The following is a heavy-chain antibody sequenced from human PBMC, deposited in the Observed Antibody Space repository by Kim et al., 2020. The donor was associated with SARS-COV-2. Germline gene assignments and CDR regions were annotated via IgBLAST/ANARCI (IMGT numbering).Heavy chain of an antibody. J-gene: IGHJ3*02. D-gene: IGHD6-13*01. Sequence: GGSLRLSCAASGFTFSNYAINWVRQAPGKGLERVSGVTGSGDRTAYSDFVKGRFTVSRDNSKNTVYLQMNSLRAEDSAIYYCAKEFSSSSRGVFDIWGQGTMVTVSS. V-gene: IGHV3-23*01. CDR3: AKEFSSSSRGVFDI. CDR1: GFTFSNYA. CDR2: VTGSGDRT.